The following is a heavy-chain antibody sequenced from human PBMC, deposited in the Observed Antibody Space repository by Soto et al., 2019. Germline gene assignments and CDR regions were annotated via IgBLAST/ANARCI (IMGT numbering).Heavy chain of an antibody. J-gene: IGHJ6*02. CDR2: IYSGGST. V-gene: IGHV3-53*01. Sequence: HPGGSLRLSCAASGFTVSSNYMSWVRQAPGKGLEWVSVIYSGGSTYYADSVKGRFTISRDNSKNTLYLQMNSLRAEDTAVYYCARLTNDYYDSRPMDVWGQGTTVTVSS. D-gene: IGHD3-22*01. CDR3: ARLTNDYYDSRPMDV. CDR1: GFTVSSNY.